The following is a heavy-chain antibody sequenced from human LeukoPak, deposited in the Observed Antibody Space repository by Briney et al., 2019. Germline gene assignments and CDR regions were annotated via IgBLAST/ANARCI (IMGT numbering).Heavy chain of an antibody. Sequence: GGSLRLSCSASRFTFRSFGIHWIRQAPGKGLEWVAFIRDDGSNKYYADSVKGRFTISRDNSKNTPFLQMNSLRAEDTAVYYCAKDPSNYGSGFMDVWGKGTTVTVSS. CDR1: RFTFRSFG. CDR3: AKDPSNYGSGFMDV. D-gene: IGHD3-10*01. J-gene: IGHJ6*03. CDR2: IRDDGSNK. V-gene: IGHV3-30*02.